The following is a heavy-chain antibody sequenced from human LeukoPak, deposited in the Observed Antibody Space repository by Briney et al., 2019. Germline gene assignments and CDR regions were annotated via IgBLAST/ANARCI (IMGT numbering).Heavy chain of an antibody. Sequence: SETLSLTCTVSGYSIISDYFWGWIRQPPGKGLEYIGSINYRGSTYYNPSLKSRVTLSVDTSKNQFSLKLNSVTAADTAVYYCATYKYDYVWGNQHFDYWGQGTLVAVSS. J-gene: IGHJ4*02. CDR3: ATYKYDYVWGNQHFDY. CDR1: GYSIISDYF. V-gene: IGHV4-38-2*02. CDR2: INYRGST. D-gene: IGHD3-16*01.